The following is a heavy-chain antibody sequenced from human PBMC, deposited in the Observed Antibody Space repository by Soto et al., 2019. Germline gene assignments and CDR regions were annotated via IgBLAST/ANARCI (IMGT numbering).Heavy chain of an antibody. Sequence: PGGSLRLSCAASGFTSSSYAMSWVRQAPGKGLEWVSAISGSGGSTYYADSVKGRFTISRDNSKNTLYLQMNSLRAEDTAVYYCAKSQGGGSSWYLTMDVWGQGTTVTVSS. J-gene: IGHJ6*02. CDR1: GFTSSSYA. D-gene: IGHD6-13*01. CDR3: AKSQGGGSSWYLTMDV. CDR2: ISGSGGST. V-gene: IGHV3-23*01.